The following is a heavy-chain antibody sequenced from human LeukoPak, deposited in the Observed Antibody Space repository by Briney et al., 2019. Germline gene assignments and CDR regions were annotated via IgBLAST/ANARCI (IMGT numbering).Heavy chain of an antibody. CDR1: GFTFSSYA. V-gene: IGHV3-23*01. CDR2: ISGSGSST. D-gene: IGHD2-8*02. CDR3: AKTSGYFDY. J-gene: IGHJ4*02. Sequence: PGGSLRLSCVASGFTFSSYAMAWVRQAPGKGLEWVSAISGSGSSTYYAASVKGRFTISRNNSKNTLYLQMNSLRAEDTAVYYCAKTSGYFDYWGQGALVTVSS.